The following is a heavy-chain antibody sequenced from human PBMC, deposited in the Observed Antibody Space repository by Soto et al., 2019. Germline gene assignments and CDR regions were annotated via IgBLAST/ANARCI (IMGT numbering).Heavy chain of an antibody. D-gene: IGHD3-22*01. Sequence: QVRLVESGGGVVQPGKSLRLSCAASGFTFSSYAMHWVRQAPGKGLEWVAVISFDGSNKYYADSVKGRFTISRDNSKNTLHLQMNSLRDEDTALYYCARVSMEGVITAYYFDYWGQGTLVTVSS. J-gene: IGHJ4*02. CDR2: ISFDGSNK. V-gene: IGHV3-30-3*01. CDR1: GFTFSSYA. CDR3: ARVSMEGVITAYYFDY.